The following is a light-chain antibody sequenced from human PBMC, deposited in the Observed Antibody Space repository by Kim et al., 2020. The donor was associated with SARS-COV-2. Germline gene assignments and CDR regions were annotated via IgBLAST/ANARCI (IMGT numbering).Light chain of an antibody. J-gene: IGKJ1*01. CDR1: QSIRTY. V-gene: IGKV1-39*01. CDR3: QQGSRTPPT. Sequence: DIQMTQSPSSLSASVGDRVTITCRASQSIRTYLNWYQQKPGKAPKLLLYDASTLHSGVPSRFSASGSGTDFTLTITSLQPDDFATYYCQQGSRTPPTFGQGTKVEIK. CDR2: DAS.